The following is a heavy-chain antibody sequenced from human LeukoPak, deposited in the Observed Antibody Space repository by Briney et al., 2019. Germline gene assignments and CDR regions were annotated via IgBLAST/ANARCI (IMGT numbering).Heavy chain of an antibody. J-gene: IGHJ4*02. D-gene: IGHD5-18*01. CDR1: GFTFSRYW. CDR3: TSDTVDTAVGIDY. Sequence: PGGSLRLSCAASGFTFSRYWMHWVRQAPGKGLLWVSRIDGDGSRISYADSVKGRFTISRDNAKNTLFLQMNSLRAEDTAIYYCTSDTVDTAVGIDYWGQGTLVTVSS. V-gene: IGHV3-74*01. CDR2: IDGDGSRI.